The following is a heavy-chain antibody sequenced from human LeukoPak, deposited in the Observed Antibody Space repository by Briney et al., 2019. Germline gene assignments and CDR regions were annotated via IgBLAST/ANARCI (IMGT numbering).Heavy chain of an antibody. V-gene: IGHV3-48*03. D-gene: IGHD6-6*01. J-gene: IGHJ4*02. CDR1: GFTFSSYE. CDR2: ISSSGSTI. Sequence: PGGSLRLSCAASGFTFSSYEMNWVGQAPGKGLEWVSYISSSGSTIYYADSVKGRFTISRDNAKNSLYLQMNSLRAEDTAVYYCAREEKDSSSSRNDYWGQGTLVTVSS. CDR3: AREEKDSSSSRNDY.